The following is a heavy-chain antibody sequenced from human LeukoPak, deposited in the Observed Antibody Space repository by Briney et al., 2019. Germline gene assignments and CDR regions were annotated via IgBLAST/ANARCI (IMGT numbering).Heavy chain of an antibody. V-gene: IGHV5-51*01. Sequence: AESLKISCKGSGYSFTSYWIGWVRKMPGKGLEWMGIIYPGDSDTRYSPSFQGQVTISADKSISTAYLQWSSLKASDTAMYYCVSGEMATIIIAEYFQHWGQGTLVTVSS. J-gene: IGHJ1*01. CDR1: GYSFTSYW. CDR3: VSGEMATIIIAEYFQH. CDR2: IYPGDSDT. D-gene: IGHD5-24*01.